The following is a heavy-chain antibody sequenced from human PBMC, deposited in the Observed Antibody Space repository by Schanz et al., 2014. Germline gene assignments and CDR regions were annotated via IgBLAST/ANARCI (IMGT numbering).Heavy chain of an antibody. J-gene: IGHJ6*02. D-gene: IGHD2-8*02. CDR2: IYHSGNT. CDR3: ARDSLRGATGGYGMDV. V-gene: IGHV4-61*02. Sequence: QVQLQESGPGLVKPSQTLSLTCTVSGGSISSATYYWSWVRQPAGKGLEWIGEIYHSGNTNYNASLKSRVTISVDKSKNQFSLNLSSATAADTAVYYCARDSLRGATGGYGMDVWGQGTTVTVSS. CDR1: GGSISSATYY.